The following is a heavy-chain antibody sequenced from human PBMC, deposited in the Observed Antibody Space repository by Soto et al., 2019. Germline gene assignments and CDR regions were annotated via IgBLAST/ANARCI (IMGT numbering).Heavy chain of an antibody. Sequence: GGSLRLSCAASGFTFSSYGIHWVRQAPGKGLEWVAVISYDGSNKYYADSVKGRFTISRDNSKNTLYLQMNSLRAEDTAVYYCARRGVGATPLDYWGQGTLVTVSS. CDR2: ISYDGSNK. V-gene: IGHV3-30*03. CDR1: GFTFSSYG. CDR3: ARRGVGATPLDY. J-gene: IGHJ4*02. D-gene: IGHD1-26*01.